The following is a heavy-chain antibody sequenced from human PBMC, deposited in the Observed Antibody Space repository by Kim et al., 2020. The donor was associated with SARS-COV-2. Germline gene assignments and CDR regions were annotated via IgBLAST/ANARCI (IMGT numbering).Heavy chain of an antibody. J-gene: IGHJ4*02. CDR3: EKESGRNGYWSFDY. Sequence: ADSVRGGFNISRDKSKNRLHLQMNSLGGEDRAVYYCEKESGRNGYWSFDYWGQGTLVTVSS. V-gene: IGHV3-23*03. D-gene: IGHD3-3*01.